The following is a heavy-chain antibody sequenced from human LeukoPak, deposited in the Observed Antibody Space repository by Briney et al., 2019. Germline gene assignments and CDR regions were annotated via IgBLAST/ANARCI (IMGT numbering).Heavy chain of an antibody. CDR2: INPNSGGT. V-gene: IGHV1-2*02. CDR1: GYTLTGYY. Sequence: ASVKVSCKASGYTLTGYYMHWVRQAPGQGLEWMGWINPNSGGTNYAQKFQGRVTMTRDTSTSTAYMELSRLRSDDTAVYYCARRVPAGIGAFDIWGQGTMVTVSS. D-gene: IGHD2-2*02. J-gene: IGHJ3*02. CDR3: ARRVPAGIGAFDI.